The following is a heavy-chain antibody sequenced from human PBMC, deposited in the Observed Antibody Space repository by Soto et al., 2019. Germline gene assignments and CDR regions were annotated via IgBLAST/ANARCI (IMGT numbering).Heavy chain of an antibody. Sequence: QVQLVQSGAEVKKPGSSVKVSCKASGGTFSSYAISWVRQAPGQGLEWMGGIIPTFGTANYAQKFQGRVTITADKSTSTAYMELSSLRSEDTAVYYCARVANLYCGGDCYSGWFDPWGQGTLVTVSS. D-gene: IGHD2-21*02. CDR3: ARVANLYCGGDCYSGWFDP. CDR1: GGTFSSYA. CDR2: IIPTFGTA. J-gene: IGHJ5*02. V-gene: IGHV1-69*06.